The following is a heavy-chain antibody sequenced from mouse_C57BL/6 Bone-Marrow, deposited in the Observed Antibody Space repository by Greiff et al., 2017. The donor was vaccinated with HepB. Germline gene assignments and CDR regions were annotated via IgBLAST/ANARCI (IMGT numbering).Heavy chain of an antibody. V-gene: IGHV5-6*01. CDR3: ARQRLRGFAY. D-gene: IGHD1-1*01. CDR1: GFTFSSYG. CDR2: ISSGGSYT. Sequence: EVKLMESGGDLVKPGGSLKLSCAASGFTFSSYGMSWVRQTPDKRLEWVATISSGGSYTYYPDSVKGRFTISRDNAKNTLYLQMSSLKSEDTAMYYCARQRLRGFAYWGQGTLVTVSA. J-gene: IGHJ3*01.